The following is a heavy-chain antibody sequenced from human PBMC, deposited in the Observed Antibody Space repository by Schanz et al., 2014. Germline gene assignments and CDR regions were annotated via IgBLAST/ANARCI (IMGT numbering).Heavy chain of an antibody. J-gene: IGHJ6*02. CDR1: GGSVSSGGDY. V-gene: IGHV4-31*03. D-gene: IGHD2-8*02. Sequence: QVQLQESGPGLVKPSQTLSLTCTVSGGSVSSGGDYWSWIRQHPGKGLEWIGFISYSGSTYYNPSPKSRVTITVSATKNQFTQKVRSVTAADTAVYYCARDSLRGATGGYGMDVWGQGTTVTVSS. CDR2: ISYSGST. CDR3: ARDSLRGATGGYGMDV.